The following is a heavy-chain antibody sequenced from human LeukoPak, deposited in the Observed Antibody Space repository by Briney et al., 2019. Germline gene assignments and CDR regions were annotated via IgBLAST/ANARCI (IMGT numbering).Heavy chain of an antibody. V-gene: IGHV4-39*07. D-gene: IGHD2-2*01. CDR1: GGSISSSSYY. J-gene: IGHJ5*01. CDR3: PRGWGYCSSTRCYWWFDS. Sequence: SETLSLTCTVSGGSISSSSYYCGWIRQPPGKGLEWIGSIYYSGSTYYHPSLKSRVTISVATPKNQFSLKLGSATAAARAVYYCPRGWGYCSSTRCYWWFDSWGQGTLVTVSS. CDR2: IYYSGST.